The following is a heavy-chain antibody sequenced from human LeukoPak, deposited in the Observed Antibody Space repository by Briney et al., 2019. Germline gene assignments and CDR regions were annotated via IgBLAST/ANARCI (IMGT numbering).Heavy chain of an antibody. J-gene: IGHJ6*03. CDR1: GYSFTSYW. D-gene: IGHD5-18*01. CDR3: ARVDTSMVTGARYYYMDV. V-gene: IGHV5-51*01. CDR2: IYPGDSDT. Sequence: GESLKISCMGSGYSFTSYWIGWVRQMPGKGLEWMGIIYPGDSDTRYSPSFRGQVTISADKSISTAYLQWSSLKASDTAMYYCARVDTSMVTGARYYYMDVWGKGTTVTVSS.